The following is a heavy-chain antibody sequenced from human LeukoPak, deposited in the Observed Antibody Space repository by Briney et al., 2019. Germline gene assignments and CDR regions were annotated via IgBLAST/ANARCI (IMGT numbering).Heavy chain of an antibody. Sequence: GASVKVSCKASGYTFTGYYMHWVRQAPGQGLEWMGWINPNSGGTNYAQKFQGRVTMTRDTSISTAYMELSRLRSDDTAVYYCARDRILTGYYTGKGTGRPRVLGYWGQGTLVTVSS. J-gene: IGHJ4*02. CDR1: GYTFTGYY. D-gene: IGHD3-9*01. V-gene: IGHV1-2*02. CDR2: INPNSGGT. CDR3: ARDRILTGYYTGKGTGRPRVLGY.